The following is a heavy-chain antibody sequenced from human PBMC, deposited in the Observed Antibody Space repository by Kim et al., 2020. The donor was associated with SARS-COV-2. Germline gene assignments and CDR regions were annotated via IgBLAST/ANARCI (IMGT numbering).Heavy chain of an antibody. V-gene: IGHV3-30-3*01. CDR3: ARGNYNESMSLSDDYNGMDA. Sequence: GGSLRLSCAASGLTFDNSAMNWVRQGPGKGLEWVAGISYDGRNEDFGYAARGRVTISRDNSRNTLYLQMNRPTVEDTAVYYCARGNYNESMSLSDDYNGMDAWGPGTTLTVSS. CDR2: ISYDGRNE. J-gene: IGHJ6*02. CDR1: GLTFDNSA. D-gene: IGHD3-22*01.